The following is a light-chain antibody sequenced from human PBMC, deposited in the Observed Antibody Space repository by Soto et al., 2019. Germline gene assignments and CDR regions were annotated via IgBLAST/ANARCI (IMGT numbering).Light chain of an antibody. J-gene: IGKJ1*01. V-gene: IGKV1-5*03. CDR2: KAS. Sequence: DIQMTQSPSTLSASVGDRVTITCRASQSIGSWLAWYQQKPGKAPKLLIYKASSLESGVPSRFSGSGSGTEFTLTSSSLQPDDFASYYCQQDGSYSPWTFGQGTKVEIK. CDR3: QQDGSYSPWT. CDR1: QSIGSW.